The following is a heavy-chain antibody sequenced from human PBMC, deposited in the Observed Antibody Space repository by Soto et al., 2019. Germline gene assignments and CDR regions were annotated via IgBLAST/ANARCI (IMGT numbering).Heavy chain of an antibody. CDR2: INPNSGGT. D-gene: IGHD3-22*01. Sequence: ASVKVSCRASGYTFTDYYVHRVRQAPGHRLEWMGWINPNSGGTKTAQKFQGRVTMTRDTSISTAYMELSRLRSADTAGYYCASRQGDYYDTSGDHYYFDYWGQGTLVTVSS. J-gene: IGHJ4*02. V-gene: IGHV1-2*02. CDR1: GYTFTDYY. CDR3: ASRQGDYYDTSGDHYYFDY.